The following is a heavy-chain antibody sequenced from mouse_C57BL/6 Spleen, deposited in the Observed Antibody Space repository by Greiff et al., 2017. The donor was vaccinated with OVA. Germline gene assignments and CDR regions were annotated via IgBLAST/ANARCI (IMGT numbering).Heavy chain of an antibody. CDR1: GFTFSDYY. CDR3: ARDAFNWEGVGYFDY. Sequence: EVKLMESEGGLVQPGSSMKLSCTASGFTFSDYYMAWVRQVPEKGLEWVANINYDGSSTYYLDSLKSRFIISRDNAKNILYLQMSSLKSEDTATYYCARDAFNWEGVGYFDYWGQGTTLTVSS. D-gene: IGHD4-1*01. J-gene: IGHJ2*01. CDR2: INYDGSST. V-gene: IGHV5-16*01.